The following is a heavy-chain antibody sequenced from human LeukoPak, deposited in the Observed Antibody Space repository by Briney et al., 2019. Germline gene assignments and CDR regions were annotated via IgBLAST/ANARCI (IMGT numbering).Heavy chain of an antibody. J-gene: IGHJ4*02. CDR3: AKGNKDSSGYYYFDY. CDR2: ISWNSGSI. D-gene: IGHD3-22*01. V-gene: IGHV3-9*03. Sequence: PGGSLRLSCAASGFTFDDYAMHWVRQAPGKGLEWVSGISWNSGSIGYADSVKGRFTISRDNAKNSLYLQMNSLRAEDMALYYCAKGNKDSSGYYYFDYWGQGTPVTVTS. CDR1: GFTFDDYA.